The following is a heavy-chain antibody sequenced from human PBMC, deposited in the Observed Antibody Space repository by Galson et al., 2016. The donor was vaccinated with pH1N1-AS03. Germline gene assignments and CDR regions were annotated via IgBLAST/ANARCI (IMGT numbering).Heavy chain of an antibody. CDR1: GFVFSTSA. CDR2: IRYDESIK. D-gene: IGHD3-3*01. Sequence: SLRLSCAASGFVFSTSAIHWDRQSPGKGLEWVAFIRYDESIKNYGDSVKGRFSISRDNPTNTVYLEMNTLRPEDTAVYYCVKGGGYSHGFLEYYFDSWGQGTLVTVSS. CDR3: VKGGGYSHGFLEYYFDS. J-gene: IGHJ4*02. V-gene: IGHV3-30*02.